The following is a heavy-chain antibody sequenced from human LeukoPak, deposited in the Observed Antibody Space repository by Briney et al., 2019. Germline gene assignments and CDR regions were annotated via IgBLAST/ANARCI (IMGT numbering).Heavy chain of an antibody. CDR3: ARSLVGAVAGTTYYYYGMDV. D-gene: IGHD6-19*01. J-gene: IGHJ6*02. Sequence: PGGSLRLSCAASGFTFSSYAMSWVRQAPGKGLEWVSYISSSSSTIYYADSVKGRFTISRDNAKNSLYLQMNSLRAEDTAVYYCARSLVGAVAGTTYYYYGMDVWGQGTPVTVSS. CDR2: ISSSSSTI. CDR1: GFTFSSYA. V-gene: IGHV3-48*04.